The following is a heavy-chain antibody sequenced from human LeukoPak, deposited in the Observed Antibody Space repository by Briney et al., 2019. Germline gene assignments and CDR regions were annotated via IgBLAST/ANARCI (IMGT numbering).Heavy chain of an antibody. J-gene: IGHJ3*02. CDR1: GYTFTGYY. CDR3: ARGLGVGAPRGAFDI. CDR2: INPNSGGT. V-gene: IGHV1-2*02. D-gene: IGHD1-26*01. Sequence: ASVKVSCKASGYTFTGYYMHWVRQAPGQGLEWMGWINPNSGGTNYAQKFQGRVTMTRDTSISTAYMELSRLRSDDTAVYYCARGLGVGAPRGAFDIWGQGTMVTVSS.